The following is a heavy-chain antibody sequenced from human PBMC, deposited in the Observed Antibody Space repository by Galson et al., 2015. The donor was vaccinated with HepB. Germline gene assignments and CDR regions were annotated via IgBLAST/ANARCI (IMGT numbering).Heavy chain of an antibody. D-gene: IGHD2-2*01. V-gene: IGHV3-7*01. CDR3: ARGCRSTSYYWEF. CDR1: RFAFSDYC. CDR2: IKRDGSEK. Sequence: SLRLSCAASRFAFSDYCMTWVRHSPGEGLEWVATIKRDGSEKFYVDSVEGRFTISRDNARYSLYLQMDNVRGEDTAVYFCARGCRSTSYYWEFWGQGTLVTVSS. J-gene: IGHJ1*01.